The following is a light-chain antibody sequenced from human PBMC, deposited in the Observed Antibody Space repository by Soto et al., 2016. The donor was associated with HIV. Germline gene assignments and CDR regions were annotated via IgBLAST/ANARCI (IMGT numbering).Light chain of an antibody. CDR2: QHT. CDR1: KLGDKY. Sequence: SYEPTQPPSVSVSPGQTASITCSGDKLGDKYASWYQQKPGQSPVLVIYQHTKRPSGIPERFSGSNSGNTATLTISGTQAMDEADYYCQAWDSSTVVFGGGTKLTVL. J-gene: IGLJ2*01. V-gene: IGLV3-1*01. CDR3: QAWDSSTVV.